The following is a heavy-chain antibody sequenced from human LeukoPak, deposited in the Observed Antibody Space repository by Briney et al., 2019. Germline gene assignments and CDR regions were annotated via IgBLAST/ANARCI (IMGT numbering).Heavy chain of an antibody. CDR2: ISGSGGGT. CDR3: AKRGVVIRVILVGFHKEAYYFDS. Sequence: GGSLRLSCAVAGITLSNYGMSWVRQTPGKGLEWVAGISGSGGGTNNADSVKGRFTISRDNPRNTLYLQMNSLRAEDTAVYFCAKRGVVIRVILVGFHKEAYYFDSWGQGALVTVSS. J-gene: IGHJ4*02. D-gene: IGHD3-22*01. V-gene: IGHV3-23*01. CDR1: GITLSNYG.